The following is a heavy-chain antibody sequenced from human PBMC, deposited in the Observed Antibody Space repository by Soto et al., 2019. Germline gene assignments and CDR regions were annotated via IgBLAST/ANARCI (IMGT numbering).Heavy chain of an antibody. V-gene: IGHV1-69*01. CDR2: IIPIFGTA. CDR1: GGTFSSYA. J-gene: IGHJ5*02. D-gene: IGHD6-6*01. CDR3: VRRRVPKYSSSPGWFDP. Sequence: QVQLVQSGAEVKKPGSSVKVSCKASGGTFSSYAISWVRQAPGQGLEWMGGIIPIFGTANYAQKFQGRVTITADESTSTAYMELSSLRSEDTAVYYCVRRRVPKYSSSPGWFDPWGQGTLVTVSS.